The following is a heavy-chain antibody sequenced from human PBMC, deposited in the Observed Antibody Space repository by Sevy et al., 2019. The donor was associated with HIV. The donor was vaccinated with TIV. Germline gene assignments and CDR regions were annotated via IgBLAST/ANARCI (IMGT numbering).Heavy chain of an antibody. CDR1: GFSFSSYA. Sequence: GGSLRLSCAASGFSFSSYAMSWVRQAPGKGLEWVSGISGSGCSTYYADSVKGRFTISRDNSKNTLYLQMNSLRAEATALYYCAKDIDSSGYYYFDYWGQGTLVTVSS. CDR2: ISGSGCST. V-gene: IGHV3-23*01. D-gene: IGHD6-19*01. J-gene: IGHJ4*02. CDR3: AKDIDSSGYYYFDY.